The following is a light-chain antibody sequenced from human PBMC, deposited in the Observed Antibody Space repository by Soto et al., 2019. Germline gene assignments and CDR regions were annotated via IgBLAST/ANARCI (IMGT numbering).Light chain of an antibody. Sequence: EIVLTQSPATLSLSPGERATLSCRASPSVSSYLAWYQQKPGQAPRLLSYDASNSATGIPARFSGSGSGTDFTLTLSSLEPEDFAVYYCQQRSNWPWTFGQGTKVDIK. J-gene: IGKJ1*01. CDR1: PSVSSY. CDR2: DAS. CDR3: QQRSNWPWT. V-gene: IGKV3-11*01.